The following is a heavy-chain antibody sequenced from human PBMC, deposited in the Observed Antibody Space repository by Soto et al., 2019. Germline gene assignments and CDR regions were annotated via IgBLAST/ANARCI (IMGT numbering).Heavy chain of an antibody. D-gene: IGHD2-8*01. CDR3: ARDPTDHTNADYFDF. CDR1: GGTFSGYY. V-gene: IGHV4-34*01. J-gene: IGHJ4*02. CDR2: INHSGVA. Sequence: SETLSLTCAVYGGTFSGYYWSWIRQSPGKGLEWIGDINHSGVANYNPSLKSRVTISVDTSKNQFSLRLISVTAADTAVYFCARDPTDHTNADYFDFWGQGTMLTV.